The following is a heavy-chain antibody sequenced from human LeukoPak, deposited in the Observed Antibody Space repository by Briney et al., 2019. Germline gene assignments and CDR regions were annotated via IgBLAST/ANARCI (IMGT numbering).Heavy chain of an antibody. D-gene: IGHD2-2*01. CDR1: GYTFTGYY. CDR3: ASSEIGFSYQLLSVDY. CDR2: INPNSGGT. V-gene: IGHV1-2*02. Sequence: ASVKVSCKASGYTFTGYYMHWVRQAPGQGLEWMGWINPNSGGTNYAQKFQGRVTMTRDTSISTAYMELRRLRSDDTAVYYCASSEIGFSYQLLSVDYWGQGTLVTVSS. J-gene: IGHJ4*02.